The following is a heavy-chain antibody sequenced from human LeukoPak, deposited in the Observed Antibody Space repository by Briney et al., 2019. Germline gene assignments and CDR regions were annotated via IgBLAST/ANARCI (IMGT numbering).Heavy chain of an antibody. V-gene: IGHV3-7*03. D-gene: IGHD3-9*01. Sequence: PGGSLRLSCAASGFTFSSYAMHWVRQAPGKGLEWVANIKQDGSEKYYVDSVKGRFTISRDNAKNSLYLQMNSLRAEDTAVYYCARSLDDILTGYYIGLYYFDYWGQGTLVTVSS. CDR3: ARSLDDILTGYYIGLYYFDY. CDR2: IKQDGSEK. CDR1: GFTFSSYA. J-gene: IGHJ4*02.